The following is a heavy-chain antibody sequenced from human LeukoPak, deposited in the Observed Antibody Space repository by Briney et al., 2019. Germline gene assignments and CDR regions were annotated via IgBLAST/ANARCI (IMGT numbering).Heavy chain of an antibody. V-gene: IGHV3-33*01. CDR2: TWYDGSNK. CDR1: GFTFSDYG. CDR3: ARAPRYCRGGSCYWTAFDI. J-gene: IGHJ3*02. Sequence: GRSLRLSCAAAGFTFSDYGMHWVRQAPGKGLEWVAVTWYDGSNKYYADSVKGRFTISRDNSKNTLYLQMNSLRAEDTAVYHCARAPRYCRGGSCYWTAFDIWGRGTMVTVSS. D-gene: IGHD2-15*01.